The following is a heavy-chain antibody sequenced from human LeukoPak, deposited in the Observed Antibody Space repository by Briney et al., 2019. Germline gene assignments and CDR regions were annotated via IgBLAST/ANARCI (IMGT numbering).Heavy chain of an antibody. V-gene: IGHV3-73*01. D-gene: IGHD6-6*01. J-gene: IGHJ4*02. Sequence: GGSLRLSCAASGFTFSGSAMHWVRQASGKGLEWVGRIRSKANSYATAYAASVKGRFTIPRDDSKNTAYLQMNSLKTEDTAVYYCTRHSSSSVSDYWGQGTLVTVSS. CDR3: TRHSSSSVSDY. CDR1: GFTFSGSA. CDR2: IRSKANSYAT.